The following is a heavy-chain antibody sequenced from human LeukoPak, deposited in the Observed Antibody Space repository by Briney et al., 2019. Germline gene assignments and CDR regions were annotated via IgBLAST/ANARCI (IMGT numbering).Heavy chain of an antibody. Sequence: ASVKVFCKASGYTFTNYGVSWARQAPGQGLEWMGWIIVYNGNTNYAQKLQGRVTMTTDTSTSTAYMELRSLRSDDTAVYYCARVIVGATSGDYWGQGTLVTVSS. V-gene: IGHV1-18*01. D-gene: IGHD1-26*01. CDR3: ARVIVGATSGDY. CDR1: GYTFTNYG. CDR2: IIVYNGNT. J-gene: IGHJ4*02.